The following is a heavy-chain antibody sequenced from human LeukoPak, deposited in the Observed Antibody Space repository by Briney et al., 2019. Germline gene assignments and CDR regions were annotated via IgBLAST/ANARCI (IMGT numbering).Heavy chain of an antibody. D-gene: IGHD6-13*01. J-gene: IGHJ4*02. V-gene: IGHV3-9*01. CDR2: ISWNSGSI. Sequence: GGSLRLSCAASGFTFDDYAMHWVRQAPGKGLEWVSGISWNSGSIGYADSVKGRFTISRDNAKNSLYLQMNSLRAEDTAVYYCARNREYSNSWYSFDYWGQGTLVTVSS. CDR1: GFTFDDYA. CDR3: ARNREYSNSWYSFDY.